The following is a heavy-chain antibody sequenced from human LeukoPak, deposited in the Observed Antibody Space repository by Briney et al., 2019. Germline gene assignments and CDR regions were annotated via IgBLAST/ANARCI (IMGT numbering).Heavy chain of an antibody. Sequence: GSLRLSCAASGFTFSSYGMSWVRQAPGKGLEWVSGIGPSGSSTYYADSVKGRFTISRDNSKNTMYVQMNSLRAEDTAVYYCAKDRSYASFEDWGQGTLVTVSS. CDR1: GFTFSSYG. CDR3: AKDRSYASFED. CDR2: IGPSGSST. J-gene: IGHJ4*02. D-gene: IGHD2-2*01. V-gene: IGHV3-23*01.